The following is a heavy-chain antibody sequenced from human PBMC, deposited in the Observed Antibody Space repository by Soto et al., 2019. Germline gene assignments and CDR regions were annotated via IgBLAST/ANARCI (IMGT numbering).Heavy chain of an antibody. Sequence: GGSPRLSCAASGCTFSSYSMNWVRQAPGKGLEWVSYISSSSSTIYYADSVKGRFTISRDNAKNSLYLQMNSLRAEDTAVYYCARHPERIAQIGWFDPWGQGTLVTVSS. CDR3: ARHPERIAQIGWFDP. CDR1: GCTFSSYS. CDR2: ISSSSSTI. V-gene: IGHV3-48*01. D-gene: IGHD6-13*01. J-gene: IGHJ5*02.